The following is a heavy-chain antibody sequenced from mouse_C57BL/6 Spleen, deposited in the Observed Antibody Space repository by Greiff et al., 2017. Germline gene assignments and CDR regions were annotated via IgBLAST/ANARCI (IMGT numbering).Heavy chain of an antibody. J-gene: IGHJ2*01. CDR3: ASERYGYDY. V-gene: IGHV2-2*01. Sequence: QVQLQQSGPGLVQPSQSLSITCTVSGFSLTSYGVHWVRQSPGKGLEWLGVIWGGGSTDYNAAFISRLSISKDNSKSQVFFKMNSLQADDTAIYYCASERYGYDYWGQGTTLTVSS. CDR2: IWGGGST. CDR1: GFSLTSYG. D-gene: IGHD2-2*01.